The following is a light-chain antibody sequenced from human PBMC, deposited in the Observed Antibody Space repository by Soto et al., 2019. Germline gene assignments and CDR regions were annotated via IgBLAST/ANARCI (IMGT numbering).Light chain of an antibody. CDR3: QQSYSIPRLT. CDR1: QNISNY. CDR2: AAS. J-gene: IGKJ3*01. Sequence: DMPMTQSPSSLSASVGDRVSITCRSSQNISNYLHWYQKRPGKAPKLLIYAASNLRSGVPSRFSGSGSGTDFTLTISSLRSEDFATYYCQQSYSIPRLTFGPGNRVEIK. V-gene: IGKV1-39*01.